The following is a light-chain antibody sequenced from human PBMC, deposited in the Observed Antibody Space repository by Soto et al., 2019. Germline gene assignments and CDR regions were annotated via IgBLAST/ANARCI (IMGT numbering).Light chain of an antibody. V-gene: IGKV2-30*01. CDR2: KVS. CDR1: RILVSNNGDIY. CDR3: MQGTHWPVT. Sequence: DVVMTQSPLSLPVTLGQPASISCRSGRILVSNNGDIYLNWFQQRPGQSPRRLIYKVSNRDSGVPDRFSGSGSGTDFTLKISRVEAEDVGLYYCMQGTHWPVTFGQGTKVDI. J-gene: IGKJ1*01.